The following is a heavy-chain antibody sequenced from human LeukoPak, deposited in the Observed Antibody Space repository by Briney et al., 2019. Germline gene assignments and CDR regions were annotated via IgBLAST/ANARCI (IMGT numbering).Heavy chain of an antibody. CDR1: GFTFSSYS. V-gene: IGHV3-21*01. J-gene: IGHJ4*02. CDR2: ISSSSSYI. CDR3: ARDLIAVAGTFDY. D-gene: IGHD6-19*01. Sequence: GGSLRLSCAASGFTFSSYSMNWVRQAPGKGLEWVSSISSSSSYIYYVDSVKGRFTISRDNAKNSLYLQMNSLRAEDTAVYYCARDLIAVAGTFDYWGQGTLVTVSS.